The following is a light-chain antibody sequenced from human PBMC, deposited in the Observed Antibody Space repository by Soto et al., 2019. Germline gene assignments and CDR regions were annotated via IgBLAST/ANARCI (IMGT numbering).Light chain of an antibody. V-gene: IGLV2-14*01. CDR1: SSDIGGYNY. Sequence: QSALTQPASVSGSPGQSSTISCTGTSSDIGGYNYVSWYQQHPGKAPKLMIYEVSNRPSGGSNRFSGSKSGNPASLTISGLQGEDEADYYCSSYTSSSTLVFGTGTKLTVL. J-gene: IGLJ1*01. CDR2: EVS. CDR3: SSYTSSSTLV.